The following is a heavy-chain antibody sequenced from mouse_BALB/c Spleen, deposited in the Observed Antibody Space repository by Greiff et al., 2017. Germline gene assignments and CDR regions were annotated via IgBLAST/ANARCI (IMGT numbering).Heavy chain of an antibody. Sequence: DVKLVESGGGLVKPGGSLKLSCAASGFTFSSYAMSWVRQTPEKRLEWVASISSGGSTYYPDSVKGRFTISRDNARNILYLQMSSLRSEDTAMYYCARGLDYRYDYAMDYWGQGTSVTVSS. J-gene: IGHJ4*01. CDR1: GFTFSSYA. D-gene: IGHD2-14*01. CDR3: ARGLDYRYDYAMDY. V-gene: IGHV5-6-5*01. CDR2: ISSGGST.